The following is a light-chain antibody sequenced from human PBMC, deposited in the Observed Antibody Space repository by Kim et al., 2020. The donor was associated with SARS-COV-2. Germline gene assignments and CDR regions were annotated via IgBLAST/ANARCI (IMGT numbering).Light chain of an antibody. V-gene: IGKV2-28*01. CDR2: LAS. CDR3: MQARQSPPWT. Sequence: DIVMTQSPLSLPVTPGEPASISCRSSQSLLHSNGNNYVDWYLQKPGQSPQLLIYLASNRASGVPDRFSGRGSGTEFTLKISRVEAEDVGVYYCMQARQSPPWTFGPGTKLEI. J-gene: IGKJ1*01. CDR1: QSLLHSNGNNY.